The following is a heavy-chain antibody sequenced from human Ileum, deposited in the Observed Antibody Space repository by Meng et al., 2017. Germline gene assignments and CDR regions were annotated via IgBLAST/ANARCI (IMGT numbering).Heavy chain of an antibody. J-gene: IGHJ4*02. Sequence: QVRREEWGPRLVKPWGTLSLTCAVSGTWWSWVRQPPGKGLEWIGEICQSGRTNYNTSLKSRVTISINKSKSQVSLQLSAVTTADTAVYSCANSNDRDVYYLGYWGQGTLVTVSS. CDR2: ICQSGRT. V-gene: IGHV4-4*02. D-gene: IGHD3-22*01. CDR3: ANSNDRDVYYLGY. CDR1: GTW.